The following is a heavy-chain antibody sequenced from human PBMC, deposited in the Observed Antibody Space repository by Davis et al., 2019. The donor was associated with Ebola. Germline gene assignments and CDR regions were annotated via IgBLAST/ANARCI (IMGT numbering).Heavy chain of an antibody. Sequence: SETLSLTCTVSGDSISSGSYYWNWIRQPAGKGLEWIGHIYTSGSTNYNPSLKSRVTISVDTSKNQFSLKLTSVTAADTAVYYCTRGYCSGVPCYSWFDPWGQGTLVTVSS. J-gene: IGHJ5*02. CDR2: IYTSGST. V-gene: IGHV4-61*09. CDR1: GDSISSGSYY. D-gene: IGHD2-15*01. CDR3: TRGYCSGVPCYSWFDP.